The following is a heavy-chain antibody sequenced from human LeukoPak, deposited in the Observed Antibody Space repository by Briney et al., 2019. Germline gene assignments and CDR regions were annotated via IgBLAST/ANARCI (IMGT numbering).Heavy chain of an antibody. D-gene: IGHD1-1*01. Sequence: GGSLRLSCASSGFTFNNYAMTWVRQAPGKGLEWVSSITASGGRTYCADSGKGGLTIQRENAKNSVYMKMNRLRAGDTAVYYCARDYPTSGIVTIFDYWGQGTLVTVSS. CDR1: GFTFNNYA. J-gene: IGHJ4*02. CDR2: ITASGGRT. V-gene: IGHV3-23*01. CDR3: ARDYPTSGIVTIFDY.